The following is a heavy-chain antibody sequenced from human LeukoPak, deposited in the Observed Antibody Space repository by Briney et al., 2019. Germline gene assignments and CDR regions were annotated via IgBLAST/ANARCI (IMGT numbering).Heavy chain of an antibody. J-gene: IGHJ5*02. CDR2: INPDSGGT. CDR3: ARGAGTPSSTSYNWFDP. D-gene: IGHD2-2*01. V-gene: IGHV1-2*02. Sequence: ASVKVSCKASGYTFTGYYMHWVRQAPGQGLEWMGWINPDSGGTNYAQKFQDRVTTTRDTSITTAYMELSRLISDDTAVYYCARGAGTPSSTSYNWFDPWGQGTLVTVSS. CDR1: GYTFTGYY.